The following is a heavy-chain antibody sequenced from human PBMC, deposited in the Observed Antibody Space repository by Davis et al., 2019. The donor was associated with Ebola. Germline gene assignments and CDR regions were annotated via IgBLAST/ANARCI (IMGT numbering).Heavy chain of an antibody. D-gene: IGHD4-17*01. Sequence: MPSETLSLTCTVSGVSISSGSHYWGWIRQAPGKGLEWIGSISYSGNTYYNPSLKSRVTLSVDKSKNQFSLKLSSVTAADTAVYYCAGYGDYFLGWGQGTLVTVSS. CDR1: GVSISSGSHY. V-gene: IGHV4-39*07. CDR3: AGYGDYFLG. CDR2: ISYSGNT. J-gene: IGHJ4*02.